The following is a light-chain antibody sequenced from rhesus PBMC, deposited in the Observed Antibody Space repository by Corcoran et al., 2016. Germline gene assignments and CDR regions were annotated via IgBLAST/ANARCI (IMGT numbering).Light chain of an antibody. Sequence: QSALTQPPSVSKAPGQSVTISCSGSSTDIGAYNAVSWYQQHPDAAPRLLIYDVSKRASGVSDRFSGSKSGNTASLAISRLQTEDEAHYFCCSYSAGTTFVFGSGTKLTVL. J-gene: IGLJ6*01. CDR1: STDIGAYNA. CDR3: CSYSAGTTFV. CDR2: DVS. V-gene: IGLV2S9*01.